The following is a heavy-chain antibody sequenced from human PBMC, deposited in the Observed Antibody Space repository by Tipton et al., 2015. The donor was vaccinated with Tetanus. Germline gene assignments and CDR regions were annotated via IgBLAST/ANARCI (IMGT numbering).Heavy chain of an antibody. V-gene: IGHV3-23*01. D-gene: IGHD2-21*01. CDR1: GFTFNRYG. J-gene: IGHJ1*01. CDR2: ISGSGDTT. Sequence: SLRLSCAASGFTFNRYGINWVRQAPGKGLVWVSSISGSGDTTYYADSVRGRFTVSRDNSKDTVYLDVRSLRDADTAVYYCATDGLPRGFVMVEATTQKYFRHWGRGTLVTVSS. CDR3: ATDGLPRGFVMVEATTQKYFRH.